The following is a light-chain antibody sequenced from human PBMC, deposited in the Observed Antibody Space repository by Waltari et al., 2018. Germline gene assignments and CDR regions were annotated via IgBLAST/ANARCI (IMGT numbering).Light chain of an antibody. CDR1: SSNIGAGYD. Sequence: SVLAQPPSASGAPGQRVTISCTGSSSNIGAGYDVHWYQQLPGTAPKLLIYGNSNRPSGVPDRFSGSKSGTSASLAITGLQAEDEADYYCQSYDSSLSGSLVFGGGTKLTVL. J-gene: IGLJ2*01. CDR3: QSYDSSLSGSLV. CDR2: GNS. V-gene: IGLV1-40*01.